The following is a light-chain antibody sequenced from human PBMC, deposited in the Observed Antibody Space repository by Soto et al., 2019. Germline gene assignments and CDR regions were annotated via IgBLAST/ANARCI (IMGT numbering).Light chain of an antibody. J-gene: IGKJ3*01. Sequence: EIVLTQSPATLSLSPGERAALSCRASQSVNSYLAWYQQKPGQAPRLLFYESSNRATGIPARFSGSGSGTDFTLTISGLEPEDSAVYYCQQRNNWPLTFGPGTKVDIK. CDR2: ESS. CDR3: QQRNNWPLT. CDR1: QSVNSY. V-gene: IGKV3-11*01.